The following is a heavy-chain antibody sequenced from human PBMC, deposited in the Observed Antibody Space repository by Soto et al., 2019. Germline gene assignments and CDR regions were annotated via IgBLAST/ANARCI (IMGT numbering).Heavy chain of an antibody. CDR3: AKGGSGSYSNAFDI. CDR2: IYYSGST. CDR1: GGSISSSSYY. V-gene: IGHV4-39*01. D-gene: IGHD3-10*01. Sequence: QLQLQESGPGLVKPSETLSLTCTVSGGSISSSSYYWGWIRQPPGKGLEWIGSIYYSGSTYYNPSLKSRVTLSVATSKNQFSLKLSSVTAADTAVYYCAKGGSGSYSNAFDIWGQGTMVTVSS. J-gene: IGHJ3*02.